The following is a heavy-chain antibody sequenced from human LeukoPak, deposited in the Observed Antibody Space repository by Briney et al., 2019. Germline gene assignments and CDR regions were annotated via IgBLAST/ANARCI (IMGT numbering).Heavy chain of an antibody. V-gene: IGHV1-69*05. Sequence: ASVKVSCKASGGTFSSYAISWVRQAPGQGLEWMGGIIPIFGTANYPKKFQGRVTITTDESTSTAFMELSSLKSEDTAVYYCARSGTGRLYYYYMDVWGKGTTVTVSS. CDR3: ARSGTGRLYYYYMDV. CDR1: GGTFSSYA. J-gene: IGHJ6*03. D-gene: IGHD6-6*01. CDR2: IIPIFGTA.